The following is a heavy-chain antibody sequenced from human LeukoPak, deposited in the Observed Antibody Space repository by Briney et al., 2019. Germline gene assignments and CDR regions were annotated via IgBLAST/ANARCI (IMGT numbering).Heavy chain of an antibody. V-gene: IGHV3-30-3*01. CDR1: GFTFSSYA. Sequence: SGGSLRLSCAASGFTFSSYAMHWVRQAPGKGLEWVAVISYDGSNKYYADSVKGRFTISRDNSKNTLYLQMNSLRAEDTAVYYCARDYYDSSGHCLDYWGQGTLVTVSS. CDR2: ISYDGSNK. CDR3: ARDYYDSSGHCLDY. J-gene: IGHJ4*02. D-gene: IGHD3-22*01.